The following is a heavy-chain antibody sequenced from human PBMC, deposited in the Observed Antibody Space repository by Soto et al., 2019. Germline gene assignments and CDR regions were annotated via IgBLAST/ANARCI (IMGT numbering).Heavy chain of an antibody. J-gene: IGHJ6*02. CDR1: GGSISSGGYS. Sequence: NPSETLSLTCAVSGGSISSGGYSWSWIRQPPGKGLEWIGYIYHSGSTYYNPSLKSRVTISVDRSKNQFSLKLSSVTAADTAVYYCARDPLYVGDRNYYYYGMDVWGQGTTVTVSS. V-gene: IGHV4-30-2*01. CDR3: ARDPLYVGDRNYYYYGMDV. D-gene: IGHD2-21*02. CDR2: IYHSGST.